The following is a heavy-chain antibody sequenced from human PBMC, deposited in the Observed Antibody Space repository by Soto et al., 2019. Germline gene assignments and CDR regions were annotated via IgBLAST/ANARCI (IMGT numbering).Heavy chain of an antibody. CDR3: ARVPVVVVAASMFDY. J-gene: IGHJ4*02. CDR2: IYYSGST. Sequence: SETLSLTCTVSGGSISSGGYYWSWIRQHPGKGLEWIGYIYYSGSTYYNPSLKSRVTISVDTSKNQFSMKLSSVTAADTAVFYCARVPVVVVAASMFDYWGQGTLVTVSS. CDR1: GGSISSGGYY. D-gene: IGHD2-15*01. V-gene: IGHV4-31*03.